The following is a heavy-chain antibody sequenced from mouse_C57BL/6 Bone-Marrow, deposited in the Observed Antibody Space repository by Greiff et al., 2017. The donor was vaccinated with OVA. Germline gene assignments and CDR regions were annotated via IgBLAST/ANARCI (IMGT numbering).Heavy chain of an antibody. CDR2: ISDGGSYT. Sequence: EVHLVESGGGLVKPGGSLKLSCAASGFTFSSYAMSWVRQTPEKRLEWVATISDGGSYTYYPDNVKGRFTISRDNAKNNLYLQMSHLKSEDTAMYYCARDSNQWYFDVWGTGTTVTVSS. CDR3: ARDSNQWYFDV. CDR1: GFTFSSYA. D-gene: IGHD2-5*01. J-gene: IGHJ1*03. V-gene: IGHV5-4*01.